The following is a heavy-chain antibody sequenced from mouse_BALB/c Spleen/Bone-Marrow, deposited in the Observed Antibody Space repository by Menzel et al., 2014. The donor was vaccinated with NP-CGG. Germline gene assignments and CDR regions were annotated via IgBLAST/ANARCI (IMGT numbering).Heavy chain of an antibody. Sequence: QVQLQQSGAELVKPGAPMKMSCKASGYTFTSYNLHWIKQTPGQGLEWIGAIYPGNGDTSYNQRFKGKATLTTDKSSNTAYMQLSSLTSEDSAVYYCAREGRSHFDHWGQGSTLTVSS. CDR1: GYTFTSYN. J-gene: IGHJ2*01. CDR3: AREGRSHFDH. CDR2: IYPGNGDT. V-gene: IGHV1-12*01.